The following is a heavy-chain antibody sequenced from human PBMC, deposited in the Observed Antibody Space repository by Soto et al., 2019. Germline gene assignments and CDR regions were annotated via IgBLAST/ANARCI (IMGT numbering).Heavy chain of an antibody. D-gene: IGHD6-13*01. Sequence: GASVKVSCKASGYTFTNYYMHWVRQAPGQGLEWMGVIHYSGATPTYAQKFQGRVTMARDTSTSTVYVELSSLTSEDTAVYYCASGRKDLATIARFHYWGQGNLVTLSS. CDR1: GYTFTNYY. CDR3: ASGRKDLATIARFHY. CDR2: IHYSGATP. J-gene: IGHJ4*02. V-gene: IGHV1-46*01.